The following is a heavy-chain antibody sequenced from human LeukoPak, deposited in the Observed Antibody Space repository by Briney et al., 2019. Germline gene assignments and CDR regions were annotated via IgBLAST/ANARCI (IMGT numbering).Heavy chain of an antibody. J-gene: IGHJ4*02. CDR1: GYTFTSYG. CDR2: ISAYNGNT. Sequence: ASVKVSCKASGYTFTSYGISWVRQAPGQGLEWMGWISAYNGNTNYAQKLQGRVTMTTDTSTSTAYMELRSLRPDDTAVYYCARDPLYYDFWSGSPYYFDYWGQGTLVTVSS. D-gene: IGHD3-3*01. V-gene: IGHV1-18*01. CDR3: ARDPLYYDFWSGSPYYFDY.